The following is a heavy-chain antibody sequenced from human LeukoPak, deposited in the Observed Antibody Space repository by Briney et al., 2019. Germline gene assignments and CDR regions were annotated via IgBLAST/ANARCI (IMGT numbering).Heavy chain of an antibody. CDR3: ARIKAVTGTDV. Sequence: GGSLRLSCAASGFTFSSYSMNWVRQAPGKGLEWVSYISSSSSTIYYADSVKGRFTISRDNAKDSLYLQMNSLRAEDTAVYYCARIKAVTGTDVWGQGTTVTVSS. CDR2: ISSSSSTI. CDR1: GFTFSSYS. J-gene: IGHJ6*02. D-gene: IGHD4-17*01. V-gene: IGHV3-48*01.